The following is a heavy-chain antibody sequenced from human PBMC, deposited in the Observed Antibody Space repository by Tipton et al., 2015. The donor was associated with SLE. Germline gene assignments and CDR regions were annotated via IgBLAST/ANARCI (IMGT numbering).Heavy chain of an antibody. Sequence: TLSLTCSVSSGFINSGSYYWTWFRQPAGKGLEWIGHIYTSGSTNYNPSLKSRVTISIDTSKNQFSLSLSLVTAADTAVYYCARALREGEWELLGYWGQGTHVTVSS. CDR2: IYTSGST. V-gene: IGHV4-61*09. D-gene: IGHD1-26*01. CDR3: ARALREGEWELLGY. J-gene: IGHJ4*02. CDR1: SGFINSGSYY.